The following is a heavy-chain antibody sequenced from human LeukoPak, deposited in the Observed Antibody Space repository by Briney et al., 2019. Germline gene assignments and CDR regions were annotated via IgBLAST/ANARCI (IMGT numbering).Heavy chain of an antibody. Sequence: ASVKVSCKASGYTFTDYYIHWVRQAPGQGLEWMGWITPYSGGTNYAQKFQGRVTMTRDTSISTAYMELSRLRSDDTAVYYCARRRIAAAGTFDPWGQGTLVTVSS. D-gene: IGHD6-13*01. CDR1: GYTFTDYY. V-gene: IGHV1-2*02. CDR3: ARRRIAAAGTFDP. J-gene: IGHJ5*02. CDR2: ITPYSGGT.